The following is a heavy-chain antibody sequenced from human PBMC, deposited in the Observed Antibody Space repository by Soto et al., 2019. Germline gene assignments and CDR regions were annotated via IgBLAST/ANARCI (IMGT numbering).Heavy chain of an antibody. CDR2: INAGNGNT. CDR3: ARSIVVVTALDY. V-gene: IGHV1-3*01. J-gene: IGHJ4*02. D-gene: IGHD2-21*02. CDR1: GGTFSSYT. Sequence: SSVKVSCKASGGTFSSYTISWVRQAPGQRLEWMGWINAGNGNTKYSQKFQGRVTITRDTSASTAYVELSSLRSEDTAVYYCARSIVVVTALDYWGQGTLVTVSS.